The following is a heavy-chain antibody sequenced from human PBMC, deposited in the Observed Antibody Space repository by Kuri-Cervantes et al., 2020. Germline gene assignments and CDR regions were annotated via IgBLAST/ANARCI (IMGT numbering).Heavy chain of an antibody. J-gene: IGHJ3*02. Sequence: SVKVSCKASGGSFSSFAITWVRQAPGQGLEWVGGITPIFGTSNYAQKFQGRVTMTTDESTSTAYMELSSLRPEDTAMYYCARDLFVGEYSDAYALDIWGQGTMVTVSS. CDR2: ITPIFGTS. CDR1: GGSFSSFA. D-gene: IGHD5-18*01. V-gene: IGHV1-69*05. CDR3: ARDLFVGEYSDAYALDI.